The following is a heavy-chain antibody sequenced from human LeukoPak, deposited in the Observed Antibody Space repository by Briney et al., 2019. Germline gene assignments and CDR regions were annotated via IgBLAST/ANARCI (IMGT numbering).Heavy chain of an antibody. J-gene: IGHJ6*03. CDR3: ARRRITMVRGASYYYYYMDV. CDR1: GYTFTSYY. CDR2: INPSGGST. V-gene: IGHV1-46*01. Sequence: ASVKVSCKASGYTFTSYYMHWVRQAPGQGLEWMGIINPSGGSTSYAQKFQGRVTMTRDMSTSTVYMELSSLRSEDTAVYYCARRRITMVRGASYYYYYMDVWGKGTTVTVSS. D-gene: IGHD3-10*01.